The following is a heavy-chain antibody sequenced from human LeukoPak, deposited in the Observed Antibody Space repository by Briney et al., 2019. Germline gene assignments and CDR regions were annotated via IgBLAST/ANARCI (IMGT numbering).Heavy chain of an antibody. Sequence: SETLSLTCTVSGGSISSYYWSWIPQPPGKGLEWIGYIYYSGSTNYNPSLKSRVTISVDTSKNQFSLKLSSVTAADTAVYYCASFNYDFWTHWGQGTLVTVSS. CDR3: ASFNYDFWTH. CDR2: IYYSGST. V-gene: IGHV4-59*01. CDR1: GGSISSYY. D-gene: IGHD3-3*01. J-gene: IGHJ4*02.